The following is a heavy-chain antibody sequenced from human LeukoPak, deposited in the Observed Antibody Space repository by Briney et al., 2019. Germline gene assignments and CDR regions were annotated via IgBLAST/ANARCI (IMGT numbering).Heavy chain of an antibody. V-gene: IGHV3-21*01. J-gene: IGHJ3*02. CDR2: ISSSSSYI. D-gene: IGHD3-10*01. CDR3: ARDYYYVSGSFDAFDI. CDR1: GFTFNTYS. Sequence: GGSLRLSCAASGFTFNTYSMNWVRQAPGKGLEWVSSISSSSSYIYSADSVKGRFTISRDNAKNSLYLQMNSLRAEDTAVYYCARDYYYVSGSFDAFDIWGQGTMVTVSS.